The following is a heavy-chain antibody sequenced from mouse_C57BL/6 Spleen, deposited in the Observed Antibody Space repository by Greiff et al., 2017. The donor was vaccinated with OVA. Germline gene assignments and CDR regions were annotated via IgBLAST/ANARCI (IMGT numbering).Heavy chain of an antibody. CDR1: GYTFTSYW. V-gene: IGHV1-64*01. J-gene: IGHJ2*01. CDR2: IHPNSGST. D-gene: IGHD1-2*01. CDR3: AREDGDGDYFDY. Sequence: QVQLQQPGAELVKPGASVQLSCKASGYTFTSYWMHWVKQRPGQGLEWIGMIHPNSGSTNYNEKFKSKATLTVDKSSSTAYMQLSSLTSEDSAVYYCAREDGDGDYFDYWGQGTTLTVSS.